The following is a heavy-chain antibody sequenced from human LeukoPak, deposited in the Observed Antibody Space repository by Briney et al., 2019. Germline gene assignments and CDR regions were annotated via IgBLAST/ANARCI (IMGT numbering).Heavy chain of an antibody. CDR2: IYHSGST. D-gene: IGHD3-10*01. J-gene: IGHJ6*03. V-gene: IGHV4-4*02. Sequence: SETLSLTCAVSGGSISSSNWWSWVRQPPGKGLEWIGEIYHSGSTNYNPSLKSRVTISVDKSKNQFSLKLSSVTAADTAVYYCARQLYSSGSYYAPMDVWGKGTTVTISS. CDR1: GGSISSSNW. CDR3: ARQLYSSGSYYAPMDV.